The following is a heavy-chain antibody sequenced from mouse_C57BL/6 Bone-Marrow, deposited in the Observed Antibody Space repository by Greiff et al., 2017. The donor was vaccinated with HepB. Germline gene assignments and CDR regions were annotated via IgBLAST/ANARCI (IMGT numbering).Heavy chain of an antibody. CDR3: ARPLYFDY. CDR1: GYTFTSYW. V-gene: IGHV1-59*01. Sequence: VQLQQPGAELVRPGTSVKLSCKASGYTFTSYWMHWVKQRPGQGLEWIGVIDPSDSYTNYNQKFKGKATLTVDTSSSTAYMQLSSLTSEDSAVYYCARPLYFDYWGQGTTLTVSS. J-gene: IGHJ2*01. CDR2: IDPSDSYT.